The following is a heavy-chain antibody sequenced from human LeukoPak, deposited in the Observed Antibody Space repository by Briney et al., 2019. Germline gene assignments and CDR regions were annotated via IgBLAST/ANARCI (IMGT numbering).Heavy chain of an antibody. CDR1: GYTFTSYD. Sequence: ASVKVSCKASGYTFTSYDINWVRQATGQGLERMGGMNPNSGNTGYAQKFQGRVTMTRNTSISTAYLELSSLRSEDTAVYYCARGDRGRLRLGELSWYYFDYWGQGTLVTVSS. V-gene: IGHV1-8*01. CDR2: MNPNSGNT. J-gene: IGHJ4*02. D-gene: IGHD3-16*02. CDR3: ARGDRGRLRLGELSWYYFDY.